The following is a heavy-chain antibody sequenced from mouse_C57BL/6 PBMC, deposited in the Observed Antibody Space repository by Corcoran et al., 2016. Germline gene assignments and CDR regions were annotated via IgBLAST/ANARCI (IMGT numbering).Heavy chain of an antibody. D-gene: IGHD2-1*01. Sequence: EVQLQQSGPELEKPGASVKISCKASGYTFTDYYMNWVKQSHGKSLEWIGDINPNNGGTSYNQKFKGKATLTVDKSSSTAYMELRSLTSEDSAVYYCARSNYGNYHAMDYWGQGTSVTVSS. V-gene: IGHV1-26*01. CDR2: INPNNGGT. J-gene: IGHJ4*01. CDR3: ARSNYGNYHAMDY. CDR1: GYTFTDYY.